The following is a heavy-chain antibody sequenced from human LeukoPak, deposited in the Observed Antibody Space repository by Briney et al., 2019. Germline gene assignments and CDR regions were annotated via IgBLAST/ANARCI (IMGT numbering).Heavy chain of an antibody. D-gene: IGHD3-22*01. CDR3: ARDWYDSRGYYHPFDY. CDR2: ISSSSSYI. CDR1: GFTFSSYS. V-gene: IGHV3-21*01. Sequence: GGSLRLSCAASGFTFSSYSMNWVRQAPGKGLEWVSSISSSSSYIYYADSVKGRFTISRDNAKNSLYLQMNSLRAEDTAVYYCARDWYDSRGYYHPFDYWGRETLVTVSS. J-gene: IGHJ4*02.